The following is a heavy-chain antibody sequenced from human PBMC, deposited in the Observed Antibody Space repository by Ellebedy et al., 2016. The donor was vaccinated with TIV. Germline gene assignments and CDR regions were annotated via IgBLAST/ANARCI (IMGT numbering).Heavy chain of an antibody. J-gene: IGHJ4*02. Sequence: GESLKISXAASGFTFSVYGTHCARHAPGKGLEWVASTGDDTFYADSVKGRFTISRDNSKNTLFLQMILLRAEDTAVYYCAKAYGVQFDFWGQGTLITVSS. CDR1: GFTFSVYG. CDR2: TGDDT. D-gene: IGHD4-17*01. CDR3: AKAYGVQFDF. V-gene: IGHV3-33*03.